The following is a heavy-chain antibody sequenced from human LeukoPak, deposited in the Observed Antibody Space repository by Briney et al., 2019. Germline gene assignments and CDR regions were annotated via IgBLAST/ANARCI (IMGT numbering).Heavy chain of an antibody. CDR1: RGSVSSSTYY. V-gene: IGHV4-39*07. CDR3: TAEKNGSPHY. CDR2: IYYTGST. Sequence: PSETLSLTCTVSRGSVSSSTYYWSWVRQPPGKGLEWIASIYYTGSTYYNPSLKSRVTISLDMSKNEFFLTMTSVTAADTAVYFCTAEKNGSPHYWGQGIQVTVSS. J-gene: IGHJ4*02. D-gene: IGHD2-8*01.